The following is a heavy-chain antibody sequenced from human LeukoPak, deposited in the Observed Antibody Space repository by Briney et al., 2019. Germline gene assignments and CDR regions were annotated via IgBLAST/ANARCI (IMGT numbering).Heavy chain of an antibody. V-gene: IGHV3-7*01. CDR1: GFTFSNYW. D-gene: IGHD1-7*01. Sequence: GGSLRLSCAASGFTFSNYWMTWVRQAPGKGLEWVANIKQDGSEKYYVDSVKGRFTISRGNAKNSLYLQMNSLRAEDTAVYYCGRSGNWNYASRVDYWGQGTLVTVSS. J-gene: IGHJ4*02. CDR3: GRSGNWNYASRVDY. CDR2: IKQDGSEK.